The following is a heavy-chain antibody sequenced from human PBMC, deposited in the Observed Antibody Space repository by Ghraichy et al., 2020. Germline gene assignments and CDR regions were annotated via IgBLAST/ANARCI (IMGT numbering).Heavy chain of an antibody. CDR2: IKQDGSEK. CDR1: GFTFSSYW. J-gene: IGHJ6*02. CDR3: ARTKGIYDAAYGMDV. D-gene: IGHD3-10*01. V-gene: IGHV3-7*03. Sequence: GGSLRLSCAASGFTFSSYWMSWVRQAPGKGLEWVANIKQDGSEKYYVDSVKGRFTISRDNAKNSLYLQMNSLRAEDTAVYYCARTKGIYDAAYGMDVWGQGTTVTVS.